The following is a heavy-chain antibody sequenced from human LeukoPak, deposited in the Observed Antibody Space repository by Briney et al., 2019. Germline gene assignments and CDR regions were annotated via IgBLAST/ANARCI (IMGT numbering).Heavy chain of an antibody. J-gene: IGHJ3*02. CDR2: INPHADST. CDR1: GYTFTFYY. CDR3: ARNRRVTMVRGVSLPAFDI. D-gene: IGHD3-10*01. V-gene: IGHV1-46*01. Sequence: ASVKVSCKTSGYTFTFYYIHWVRQAPGQGLEWMGIINPHADSTTYAQKFQGRVTMTRDMSTSTVYMELSSLRSEDTAVYYCARNRRVTMVRGVSLPAFDIWGQGTMVTVSS.